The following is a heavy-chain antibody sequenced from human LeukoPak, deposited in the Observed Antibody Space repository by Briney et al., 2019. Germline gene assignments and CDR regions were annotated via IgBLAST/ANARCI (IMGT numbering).Heavy chain of an antibody. J-gene: IGHJ4*02. CDR1: GFTFSSYA. CDR3: ARVKAGTSYFDY. Sequence: GSLRLSCAASGFTFSSYAMHWVRQAPGKGLEWVAVISYDGSNKYYADSVKGRFTISRDNSKNTLYLQMNSLRAEDTAVYYCARVKAGTSYFDYWGQGTLVTVSS. CDR2: ISYDGSNK. D-gene: IGHD6-13*01. V-gene: IGHV3-30-3*01.